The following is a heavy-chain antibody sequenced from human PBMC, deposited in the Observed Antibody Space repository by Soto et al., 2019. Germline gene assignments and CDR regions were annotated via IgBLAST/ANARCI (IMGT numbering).Heavy chain of an antibody. CDR1: GLISSDYV. J-gene: IGHJ4*01. CDR2: MSYDGTYK. V-gene: IGHV3-30*18. D-gene: IGHD3-3*01. Sequence: QVQLVESGGGVVQPGKSLRLSCAASGLISSDYVMHWVRQAPGKGLDWVALMSYDGTYKYYADSVKGRFTISRDNSKQTLYLQMNSLRTEDTAVYYCAKDRGTIFPPDYFDYWGHGTLVTVSS. CDR3: AKDRGTIFPPDYFDY.